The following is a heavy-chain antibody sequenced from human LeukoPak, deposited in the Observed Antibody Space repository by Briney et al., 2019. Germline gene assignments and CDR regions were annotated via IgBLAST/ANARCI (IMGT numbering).Heavy chain of an antibody. CDR1: GFTFSSYA. CDR2: ISGSGGST. J-gene: IGHJ5*02. D-gene: IGHD6-6*01. CDR3: AKGEQLVREGWFDP. V-gene: IGHV3-23*01. Sequence: GGPLRLSCAASGFTFSSYAMSWVRQAPGKGLEWVSAISGSGGSTYYADSVKGRFTISRDNSKNTLYLQMNSLRAEDTAVYYCAKGEQLVREGWFDPWGQGTLVTVSS.